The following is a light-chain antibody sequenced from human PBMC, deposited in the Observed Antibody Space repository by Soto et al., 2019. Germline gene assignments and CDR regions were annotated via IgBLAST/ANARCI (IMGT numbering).Light chain of an antibody. V-gene: IGKV3-20*01. Sequence: EIVLTRSPATLSLSPGERATLSCRASQSVSSYLAWYQQKPGQAPRLLISGASSRATGIPDRFSGSGSGTDFTLTISRLEPEDFAVYYCQHYGSSLWTFGQGTKVDI. CDR3: QHYGSSLWT. J-gene: IGKJ1*01. CDR2: GAS. CDR1: QSVSSY.